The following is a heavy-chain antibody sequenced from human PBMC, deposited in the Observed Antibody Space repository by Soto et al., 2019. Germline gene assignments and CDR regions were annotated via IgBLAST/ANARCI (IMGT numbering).Heavy chain of an antibody. D-gene: IGHD6-13*01. CDR2: ISGSGGST. CDR1: GFTFSSYA. CDR3: ANVTYSGSWDGPSGPRTYNCFVP. V-gene: IGHV3-23*01. J-gene: IGHJ5*02. Sequence: EVQLLESGGGLVQPGGSLRLSCAASGFTFSSYAMRWVRQAPGKGLEWVSAISGSGGSTYYADSVKGRFTISRDNSKNTLYLQMNSLRAEDTAVYYCANVTYSGSWDGPSGPRTYNCFVPWGQGTLVTVSS.